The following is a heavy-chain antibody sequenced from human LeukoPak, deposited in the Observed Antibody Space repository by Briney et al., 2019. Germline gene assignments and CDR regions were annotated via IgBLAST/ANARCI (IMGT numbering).Heavy chain of an antibody. V-gene: IGHV5-51*01. CDR1: GYSFSNYW. D-gene: IGHD3-16*02. CDR2: ICPGDSDA. J-gene: IGHJ3*02. Sequence: GESLKISCKGSGYSFSNYWIGWVRQMPGKGLEWMGIICPGDSDARYSTSFQGQVTISAHKSISTAYLQWSSLKASDTAIFYCARQSRGLSVAFDIWGQGTMVTVSS. CDR3: ARQSRGLSVAFDI.